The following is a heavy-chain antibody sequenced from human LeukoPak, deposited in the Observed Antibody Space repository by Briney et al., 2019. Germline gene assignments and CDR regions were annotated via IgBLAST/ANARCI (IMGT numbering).Heavy chain of an antibody. CDR3: ARESFSGSYHYYMDV. CDR2: IYTTWST. D-gene: IGHD3-10*01. Sequence: SETLSLTCTVSGDSISTYYWSWIRQPAGKGLEWIGRIYTTWSTNYNPSLKSRVTISVDTSKNQFSLKLSSVTAADTAVYYCARESFSGSYHYYMDVWGKGTTVTISS. CDR1: GDSISTYY. V-gene: IGHV4-4*07. J-gene: IGHJ6*03.